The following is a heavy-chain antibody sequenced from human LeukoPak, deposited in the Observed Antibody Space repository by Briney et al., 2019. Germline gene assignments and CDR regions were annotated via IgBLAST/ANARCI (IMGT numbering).Heavy chain of an antibody. Sequence: ASVKVSCKASGYSFASYYIHWVRQAPGQGLEWMGIINPSGGSTSYAQKFQGRVTMTRDMSTSTVNMELSSLRSEDTAVYYCARGEVTFDYWGQGTLVTVSS. J-gene: IGHJ4*02. CDR1: GYSFASYY. CDR3: ARGEVTFDY. V-gene: IGHV1-46*01. CDR2: INPSGGST. D-gene: IGHD2-21*02.